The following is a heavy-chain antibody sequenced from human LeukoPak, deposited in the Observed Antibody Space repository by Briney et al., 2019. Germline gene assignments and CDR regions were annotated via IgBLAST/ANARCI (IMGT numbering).Heavy chain of an antibody. Sequence: AASVTVSCKASGYTFTNYGISWVRQAPGQGLEWMGWISAYNGNTKYAQKLQGRVTMTTDTSTSTAYMELRSLRSDDTAVYYCARGLFVVAFDYWGQGTLVTVSS. V-gene: IGHV1-18*01. D-gene: IGHD2-15*01. CDR3: ARGLFVVAFDY. CDR1: GYTFTNYG. CDR2: ISAYNGNT. J-gene: IGHJ4*02.